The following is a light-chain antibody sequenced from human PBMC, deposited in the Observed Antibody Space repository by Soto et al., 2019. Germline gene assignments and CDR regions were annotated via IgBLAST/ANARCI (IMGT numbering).Light chain of an antibody. CDR2: LNSDGSH. CDR3: QTWGTGPVI. V-gene: IGLV4-69*01. CDR1: SGHNTYA. J-gene: IGLJ2*01. Sequence: QSVLTQSPSASASLGASVKLTCTLSSGHNTYAIAWHRQQPEKGPRYLMKLNSDGSHTKGDGIPDRLSGSSSGAERYLTISSLQSEDEADYYCQTWGTGPVIFGGGTKLTVL.